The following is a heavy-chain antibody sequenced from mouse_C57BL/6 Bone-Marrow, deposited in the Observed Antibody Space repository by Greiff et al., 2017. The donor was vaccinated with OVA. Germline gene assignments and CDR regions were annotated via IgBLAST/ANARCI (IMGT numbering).Heavy chain of an antibody. V-gene: IGHV1-72*01. D-gene: IGHD1-1*01. CDR3: ARSTVVDSLWYFDV. J-gene: IGHJ1*03. CDR2: IDPNSGGT. CDR1: GYTFTSYW. Sequence: QVHVKQPGAELVKPGASVKLSCKASGYTFTSYWMHWVKQRPGRGLEWIGRIDPNSGGTKYNEKFKSKATLTVDKPSSTAYMQLSSLTSEDSAVYYCARSTVVDSLWYFDVWGTGTTVTVSS.